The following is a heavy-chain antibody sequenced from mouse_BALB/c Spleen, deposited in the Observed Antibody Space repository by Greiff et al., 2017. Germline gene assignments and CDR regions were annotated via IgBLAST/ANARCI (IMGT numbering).Heavy chain of an antibody. CDR3: ARDYGSRRDYAMDY. D-gene: IGHD1-1*01. V-gene: IGHV5-4*02. J-gene: IGHJ4*01. CDR2: ISDGGSYT. Sequence: EVMLVESGGGLVKPGGSLKLSCAASGFTFSDYYMYWVRQTPEKRLEWVATISDGGSYTYYPDSVKGRFTISRDNAKNNLYLQMSSLKSEDTAMYYCARDYGSRRDYAMDYWGQGTSVTVSS. CDR1: GFTFSDYY.